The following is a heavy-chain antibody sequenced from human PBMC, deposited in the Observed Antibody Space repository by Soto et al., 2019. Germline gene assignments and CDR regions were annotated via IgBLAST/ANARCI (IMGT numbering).Heavy chain of an antibody. CDR2: ISSNGGSI. D-gene: IGHD4-17*01. CDR1: GFSFSSSI. V-gene: IGHV3-23*01. J-gene: IGHJ4*02. Sequence: HPGGSPRLSCAASGFSFSSSIVNWVRQAPGKGLEWVSSISSNGGSIYYAESVKGRITISRDNSKNTLYLQMNSLRAEDTAVYYCANYPTVTTVGSLRPLDYWGQGTLLTVSS. CDR3: ANYPTVTTVGSLRPLDY.